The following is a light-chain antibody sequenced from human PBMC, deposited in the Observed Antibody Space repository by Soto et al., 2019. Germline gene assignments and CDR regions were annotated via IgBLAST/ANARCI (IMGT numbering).Light chain of an antibody. CDR2: KAS. J-gene: IGKJ1*01. Sequence: DIQMTQSPSTLSASVGVRVTITCRASQSISTWLAWYQQKPGKAPKVLIYKASNLESGVPSRFSGSGSGTEFTLTISSLQPDDFATYYCQQYNIYWTFGQGTRVEI. V-gene: IGKV1-5*03. CDR1: QSISTW. CDR3: QQYNIYWT.